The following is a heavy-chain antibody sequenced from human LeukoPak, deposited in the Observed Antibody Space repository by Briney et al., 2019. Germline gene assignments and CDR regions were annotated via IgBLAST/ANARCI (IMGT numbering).Heavy chain of an antibody. CDR2: IHYGGST. CDR3: ARDLSLSLVRGIIISGLDP. V-gene: IGHV4-61*08. D-gene: IGHD3-10*01. CDR1: GGSISGDYY. Sequence: NSSETLSLTYTVSGGSISGDYYWTWFRQPPGKGLEWIGFIHYGGSTNYNPSLKSRLTISVDTSKNQFSLKLTSLTAADTAVYYCARDLSLSLVRGIIISGLDPWGQGTLVTVSS. J-gene: IGHJ5*02.